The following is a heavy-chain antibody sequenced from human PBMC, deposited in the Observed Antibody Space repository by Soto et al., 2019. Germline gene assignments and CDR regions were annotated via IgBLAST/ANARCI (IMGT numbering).Heavy chain of an antibody. J-gene: IGHJ4*02. CDR3: ARDWEGRVGNFDY. CDR1: GYTFTSYA. Sequence: ASVKVSCKASGYTFTSYAMHWVRQAPGQRLEWMGWINAGNGNAKYSQKFQGRVTITRGTSASTAYMELSSLRSEDAAVYYCARDWEGRVGNFDYWGQGTLVTVSS. D-gene: IGHD1-26*01. V-gene: IGHV1-3*01. CDR2: INAGNGNA.